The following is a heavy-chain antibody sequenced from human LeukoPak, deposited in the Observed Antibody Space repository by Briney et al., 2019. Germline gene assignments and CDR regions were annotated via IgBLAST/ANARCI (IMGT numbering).Heavy chain of an antibody. CDR3: AKAPVTTCRGAYCYPFDY. CDR2: ISSSGSTI. J-gene: IGHJ4*02. Sequence: AGSLRLSCAASGFTISSYEMNWVRQAQGKGLEWVSYISSSGSTIYYADSVKGRFTISRDSSKNTLFLQMNRLRPEDAAVYYCAKAPVTTCRGAYCYPFDYWGQGTLVTVSS. D-gene: IGHD2-21*01. CDR1: GFTISSYE. V-gene: IGHV3-48*03.